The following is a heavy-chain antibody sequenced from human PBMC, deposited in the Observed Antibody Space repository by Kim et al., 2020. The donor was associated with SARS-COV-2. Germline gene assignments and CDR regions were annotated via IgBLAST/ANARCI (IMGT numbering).Heavy chain of an antibody. J-gene: IGHJ5*02. Sequence: SETLSLTCAVYGGSFSGYYWSWIRQPPGKGLEWIGEINHSGSTNYNPSLKSRVTISVDTSKNQFSLKLSSVTAADTAVYYCARGSSIWWWWPFDPWGQGTLVTVSS. CDR1: GGSFSGYY. D-gene: IGHD2-21*01. CDR2: INHSGST. V-gene: IGHV4-34*01. CDR3: ARGSSIWWWWPFDP.